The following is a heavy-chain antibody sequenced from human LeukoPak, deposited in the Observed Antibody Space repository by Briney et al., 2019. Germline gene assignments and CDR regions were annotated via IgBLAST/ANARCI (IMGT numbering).Heavy chain of an antibody. CDR2: FDPEDGET. V-gene: IGHV1-24*01. CDR1: GYTFTGYY. CDR3: ARVPQLVPMVYYFYMDV. J-gene: IGHJ6*03. D-gene: IGHD6-13*01. Sequence: GASVKVSCKASGYTFTGYYMHWVRQAPGQGLEWMGGFDPEDGETIYAQKFQGRVTITADKSPSTAYMELSSLRSEDTAVYYCARVPQLVPMVYYFYMDVWGKGTTVTVSS.